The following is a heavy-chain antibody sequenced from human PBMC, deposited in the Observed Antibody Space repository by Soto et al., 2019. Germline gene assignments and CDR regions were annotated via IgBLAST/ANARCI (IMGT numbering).Heavy chain of an antibody. CDR1: GDSVSSNTAS. CDR2: TYLRSKWYN. V-gene: IGHV6-1*01. Sequence: PSETLSLTCAISGDSVSSNTASWNWIRQSPSRGLEWLGRTYLRSKWYNDYAVSVKSRIIINPDTSNNQFSLQLNSVTPEDTAVYFCAKGDNLGPTTGYAFDPWGQGIMVTVSS. J-gene: IGHJ5*02. CDR3: AKGDNLGPTTGYAFDP. D-gene: IGHD5-12*01.